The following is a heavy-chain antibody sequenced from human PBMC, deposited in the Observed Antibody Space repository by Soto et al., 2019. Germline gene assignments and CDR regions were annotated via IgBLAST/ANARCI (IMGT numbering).Heavy chain of an antibody. J-gene: IGHJ4*02. V-gene: IGHV3-30-3*01. CDR2: ISYDGSDK. D-gene: IGHD3-22*01. CDR3: ARDYYKYYDSSGYYRSPAY. Sequence: GGSLRLSCAASRFTFSSYAMHWVRQAPGKGLEWVALISYDGSDKDYADSVKGRFTISRDNSRNTLFLQMNSLRAEDAAVYYCARDYYKYYDSSGYYRSPAYWGQGTLVTVSS. CDR1: RFTFSSYA.